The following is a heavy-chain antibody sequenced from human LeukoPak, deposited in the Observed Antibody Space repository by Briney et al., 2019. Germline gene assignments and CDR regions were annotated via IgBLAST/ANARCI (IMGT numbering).Heavy chain of an antibody. D-gene: IGHD1-14*01. Sequence: ASVKVSCKASGYTFTSYFMHWVRQAPGQGLEWMGIINPSGGSTSYAQKFQGRVTMTRDTSTSTVYMELSSLRSEDTAVYYCARSSGRSPNRDYMDVWGKGTTVTISS. CDR2: INPSGGST. J-gene: IGHJ6*03. CDR1: GYTFTSYF. V-gene: IGHV1-46*01. CDR3: ARSSGRSPNRDYMDV.